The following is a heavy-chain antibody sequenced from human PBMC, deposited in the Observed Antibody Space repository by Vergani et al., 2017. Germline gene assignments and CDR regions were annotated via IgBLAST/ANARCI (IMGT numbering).Heavy chain of an antibody. V-gene: IGHV5-51*01. Sequence: EVQLVQSGAEVKKPGESLKISCRGSGYSFTTHWIGWVRQMPGKGLEWMGIIFPGDSDTIYSPSFQGQVTISADKSISTACLQWSSLKASDTAMYYCATQTPLIAAAAPWTFDIWGQGTMVTVSS. D-gene: IGHD6-13*01. CDR2: IFPGDSDT. CDR3: ATQTPLIAAAAPWTFDI. J-gene: IGHJ3*02. CDR1: GYSFTTHW.